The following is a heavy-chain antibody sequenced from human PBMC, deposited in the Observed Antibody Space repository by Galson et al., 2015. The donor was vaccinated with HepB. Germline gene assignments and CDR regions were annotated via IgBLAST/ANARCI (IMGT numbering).Heavy chain of an antibody. J-gene: IGHJ4*02. CDR3: AKDIRDYGDYVFSFEVGFDY. Sequence: SLRLSCAVSGITFSSHCMHWVRQAPGKGLEWVSGISYEGSIKHYVDSVKGRFTISRDNSKNTLYLQLNNLRAEDTAVYYCAKDIRDYGDYVFSFEVGFDYCGQGAWVPVAS. D-gene: IGHD4-17*01. V-gene: IGHV3-30*18. CDR2: ISYEGSIK. CDR1: GITFSSHC.